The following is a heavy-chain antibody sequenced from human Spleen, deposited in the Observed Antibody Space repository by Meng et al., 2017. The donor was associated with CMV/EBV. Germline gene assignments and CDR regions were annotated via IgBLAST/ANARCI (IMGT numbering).Heavy chain of an antibody. CDR2: IGTAGDT. D-gene: IGHD3-16*01. Sequence: GGSLRLSCAASGFTFSSYDMHWVRQATGKGLEWVSAIGTAGDTYYPGSVKGRFTISRENAKNSLYLQMNSLRAGDTALYYCARVFGYYYGLDVWGQGTTVTVSS. CDR3: ARVFGYYYGLDV. CDR1: GFTFSSYD. J-gene: IGHJ6*02. V-gene: IGHV3-13*01.